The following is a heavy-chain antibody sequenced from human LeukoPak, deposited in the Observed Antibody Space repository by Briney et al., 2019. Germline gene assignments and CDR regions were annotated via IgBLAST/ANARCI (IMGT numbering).Heavy chain of an antibody. J-gene: IGHJ4*02. V-gene: IGHV1-46*01. D-gene: IGHD5-18*01. CDR1: GGTFRHYA. Sequence: ASVKVSCKASGGTFRHYAINWVRQAPGQGLEWMGIINPSGSGTTYAQRFQGRVTMTRDTSTSTVYMELSSLRSEDTAVYYCARRGSYGYVDNYWGQGTLVTVS. CDR2: INPSGSGT. CDR3: ARRGSYGYVDNY.